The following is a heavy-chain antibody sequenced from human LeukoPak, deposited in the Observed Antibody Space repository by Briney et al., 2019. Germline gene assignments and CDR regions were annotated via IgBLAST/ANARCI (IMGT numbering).Heavy chain of an antibody. D-gene: IGHD6-19*01. J-gene: IGHJ4*02. CDR3: AKGGVPGTHYFDY. V-gene: IGHV3-23*01. CDR2: ITSGSGTT. CDR1: GFTFSTYS. Sequence: PGGSLRLSCAASGFTFSTYSMNWVRQAPGKGLEWVSMITSGSGTTYYADSVKGRFIISRDISKNTLFLQMNSLRAEDTAVCYCAKGGVPGTHYFDYWGQGTLVTVSS.